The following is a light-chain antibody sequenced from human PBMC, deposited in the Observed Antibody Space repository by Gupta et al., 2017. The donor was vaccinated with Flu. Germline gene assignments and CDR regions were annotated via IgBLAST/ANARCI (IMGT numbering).Light chain of an antibody. CDR2: AAS. Sequence: GDRVTITCRASQSISSYLNWYQQKPGKAPKLLIYAASSLQSGVPSRFRGSGSGTDFTLTISSLHPEDFATYYCQQSYSILWTFGQGTKVEIK. CDR1: QSISSY. V-gene: IGKV1-39*01. J-gene: IGKJ1*01. CDR3: QQSYSILWT.